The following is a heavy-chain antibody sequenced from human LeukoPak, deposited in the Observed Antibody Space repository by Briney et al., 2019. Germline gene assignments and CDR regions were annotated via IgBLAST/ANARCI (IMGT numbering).Heavy chain of an antibody. D-gene: IGHD2-21*01. J-gene: IGHJ6*02. CDR3: ARAGGDYYPNYYYGMDV. CDR2: INPNSGGT. V-gene: IGHV1-2*02. Sequence: ASVKVSCKASGYTFTGYYMHWVRQAPGQGLEWMGWINPNSGGTNYAQKFQGRVTMTRDTSISTAYMELSRLRSDDTAVYYCARAGGDYYPNYYYGMDVWGQGTTVTVSS. CDR1: GYTFTGYY.